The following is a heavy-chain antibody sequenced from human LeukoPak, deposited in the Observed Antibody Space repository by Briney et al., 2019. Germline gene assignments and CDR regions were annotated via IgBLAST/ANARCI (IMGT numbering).Heavy chain of an antibody. CDR2: IIPIFGTA. CDR3: ARDGGYYYDSSGYPMYLLDY. V-gene: IGHV1-69*13. Sequence: SVKVSCKASGGTFSSYAISWVRQAPGQGLEWMGGIIPIFGTANYAQKFQGRVTITADESASTAYMELSSLRSEDTAVYYCARDGGYYYDSSGYPMYLLDYWGQGTLVTVSS. D-gene: IGHD3-22*01. CDR1: GGTFSSYA. J-gene: IGHJ4*02.